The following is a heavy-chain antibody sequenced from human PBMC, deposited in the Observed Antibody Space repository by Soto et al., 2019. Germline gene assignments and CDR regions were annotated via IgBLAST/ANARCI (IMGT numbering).Heavy chain of an antibody. Sequence: TLSHTCPCSGCSISSGCYYLSWIRQHPGKGLEWIGYIYYSGSTYYNPSLKSRVTISVDTSKNQFSLKLSSVTAADTAVYYCARAPGITGTRYYFDYWGQGTLVNVSA. CDR2: IYYSGST. CDR1: GCSISSGCYY. CDR3: ARAPGITGTRYYFDY. V-gene: IGHV4-31*03. D-gene: IGHD1-20*01. J-gene: IGHJ4*02.